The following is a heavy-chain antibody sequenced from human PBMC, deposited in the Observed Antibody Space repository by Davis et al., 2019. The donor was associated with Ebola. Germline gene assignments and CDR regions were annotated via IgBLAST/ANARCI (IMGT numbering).Heavy chain of an antibody. Sequence: GSLRLSCAVSGGSISSSNWWSWVRQPPGKGLEWIGEIYHSGSTNYNPSLKSRVTISVDKSKNQFSLKLSSVTAADTAVYYCARGLGRYNWKRITTGYGMDVWGQGTTVTVSS. CDR3: ARGLGRYNWKRITTGYGMDV. CDR2: IYHSGST. CDR1: GGSISSSNW. V-gene: IGHV4-4*02. J-gene: IGHJ6*02. D-gene: IGHD1-20*01.